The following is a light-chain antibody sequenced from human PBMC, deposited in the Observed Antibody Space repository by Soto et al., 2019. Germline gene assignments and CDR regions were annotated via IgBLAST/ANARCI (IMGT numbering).Light chain of an antibody. V-gene: IGKV1-8*01. CDR2: KAS. CDR3: QQYNDLST. Sequence: AIRMTQSPSSFSASTGDRVTITCRASQGISSYLAWYQQKPGKAPKLLIYKASTLKSGVPSRFSGSGSGTESTLTISSLQPDDFATYYCQQYNDLSTFGGGTKVDIK. CDR1: QGISSY. J-gene: IGKJ4*01.